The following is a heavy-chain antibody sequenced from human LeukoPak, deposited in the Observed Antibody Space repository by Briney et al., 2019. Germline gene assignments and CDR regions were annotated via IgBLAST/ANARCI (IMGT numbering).Heavy chain of an antibody. Sequence: TGGSLRLSCAASGFTFSSYAMSWVRQAPGKGLEWVSAISGSGGSTYYADSVKGRFTISRDNSKNTLYLQMNSLRAEDTAVYYCARGGGYSYGDFDYWGQGTLVTVSS. V-gene: IGHV3-23*01. CDR1: GFTFSSYA. CDR2: ISGSGGST. CDR3: ARGGGYSYGDFDY. J-gene: IGHJ4*02. D-gene: IGHD5-18*01.